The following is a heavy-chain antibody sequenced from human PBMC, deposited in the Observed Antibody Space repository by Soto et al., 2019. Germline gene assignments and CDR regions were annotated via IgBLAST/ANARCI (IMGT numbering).Heavy chain of an antibody. J-gene: IGHJ5*02. CDR3: AREGLGLRGGPDWFDP. CDR2: IYHSGYT. D-gene: IGHD1-7*01. Sequence: PSETLSLTCAVSGYSISSTYYWGWIRQPPGKGLEWIGSIYHSGYTYFNPSLKSRVTISVDTSKNQFFLNLRSVTAAGTAVYYCAREGLGLRGGPDWFDPWGQGTLVTVSS. CDR1: GYSISSTYY. V-gene: IGHV4-38-2*02.